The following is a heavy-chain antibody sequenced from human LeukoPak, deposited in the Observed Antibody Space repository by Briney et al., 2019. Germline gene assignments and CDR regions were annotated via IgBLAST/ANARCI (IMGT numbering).Heavy chain of an antibody. V-gene: IGHV3-23*01. Sequence: GGSLRLSCAASAFTFSNYAMNWVRQAPGKGLEWVSAISGSGNTVHYADSVKGRFTISRDNSKSTLYLRMNSLTAEDTAVYYCAKAGGYYYYFYMDVWGKGTTVTVSS. CDR3: AKAGGYYYYFYMDV. D-gene: IGHD2-8*02. CDR2: ISGSGNTV. CDR1: AFTFSNYA. J-gene: IGHJ6*03.